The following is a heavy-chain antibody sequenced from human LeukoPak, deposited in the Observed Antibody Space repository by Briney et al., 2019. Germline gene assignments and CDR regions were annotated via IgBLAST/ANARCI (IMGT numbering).Heavy chain of an antibody. Sequence: ASVKVSCKASGYTFTKYGIAWVRQAPGQGLEWMGWINPYNGITDYVQKLQGRVTMTTDTSTTTVYMELRSLRSDDTAAYYCARGSRYQLPNTPFDYWGQGTLVTVSS. J-gene: IGHJ4*02. D-gene: IGHD2-2*01. V-gene: IGHV1-18*01. CDR3: ARGSRYQLPNTPFDY. CDR1: GYTFTKYG. CDR2: INPYNGIT.